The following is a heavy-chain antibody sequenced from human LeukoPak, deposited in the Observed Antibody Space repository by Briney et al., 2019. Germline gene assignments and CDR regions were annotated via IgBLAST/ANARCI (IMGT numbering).Heavy chain of an antibody. CDR2: IKQDGSEK. J-gene: IGHJ4*02. Sequence: GGSLRLSCAASGFTFSSYWMSWVRQAPGKGLEWVANIKQDGSEKYYVDSVKGRFTISRDNAKNSLYLQMNSLRAEDTAVYYCARVRGSRAYYDILTGYYKPNLFDYWGQGTLVTVSS. D-gene: IGHD3-9*01. CDR1: GFTFSSYW. V-gene: IGHV3-7*01. CDR3: ARVRGSRAYYDILTGYYKPNLFDY.